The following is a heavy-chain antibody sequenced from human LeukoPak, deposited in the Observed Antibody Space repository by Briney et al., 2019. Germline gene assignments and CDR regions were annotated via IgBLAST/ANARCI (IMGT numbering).Heavy chain of an antibody. Sequence: ETLSLTCAVSGYSISSGYYWGWIRQPPGKGLEWVSLISGDGGSPYYADSVKGRFTISRDNSKNSLYLQMNSLRTEDTALYYCAKDISWGGNSGDYWGQGTLVTVSS. D-gene: IGHD4-23*01. J-gene: IGHJ4*02. V-gene: IGHV3-43*02. CDR3: AKDISWGGNSGDY. CDR2: ISGDGGSP. CDR1: GYSISSGYY.